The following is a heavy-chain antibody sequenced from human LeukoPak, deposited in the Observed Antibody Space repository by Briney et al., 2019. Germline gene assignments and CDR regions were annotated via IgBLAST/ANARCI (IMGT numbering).Heavy chain of an antibody. Sequence: PGGSLRLSCAASGLTVSSNYMTWVRQAPGKGLEWVSVIYSGGSTYYADSVKGRFTISRDSYKNTVYLQMNSLRVEDTAVYYCARDPYNWNYIDYWGQGTLVTVSS. CDR2: IYSGGST. CDR3: ARDPYNWNYIDY. CDR1: GLTVSSNY. V-gene: IGHV3-66*02. J-gene: IGHJ4*02. D-gene: IGHD1-1*01.